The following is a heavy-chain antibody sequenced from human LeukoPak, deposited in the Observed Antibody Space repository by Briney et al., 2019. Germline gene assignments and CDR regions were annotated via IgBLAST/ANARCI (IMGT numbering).Heavy chain of an antibody. D-gene: IGHD4-17*01. J-gene: IGHJ4*02. CDR1: GVSFSTYY. CDR2: VNHSGYT. V-gene: IGHV4-34*01. CDR3: ARQLYGSDY. Sequence: SETLSLTCDVSGVSFSTYYWSWIRQSPEKGLEWIGEVNHSGYTNYNPSLKGRVTISVDTSKNQFSLKLSYVTAADTAVYYCARQLYGSDYWGQGTLVTVSS.